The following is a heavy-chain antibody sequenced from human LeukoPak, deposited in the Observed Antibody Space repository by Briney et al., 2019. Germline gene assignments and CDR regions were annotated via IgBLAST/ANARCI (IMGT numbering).Heavy chain of an antibody. Sequence: GASVKVSCKASGGTFSSYAISWVRQAPGQGLEWMGGIIPIFGTANYAQKFQGRVTITADESTSTAYMELSSLRSEDTAVYYCARGKYSSGWTDVGYWGQGTLVTVSS. CDR2: IIPIFGTA. CDR1: GGTFSSYA. CDR3: ARGKYSSGWTDVGY. V-gene: IGHV1-69*01. D-gene: IGHD6-19*01. J-gene: IGHJ4*02.